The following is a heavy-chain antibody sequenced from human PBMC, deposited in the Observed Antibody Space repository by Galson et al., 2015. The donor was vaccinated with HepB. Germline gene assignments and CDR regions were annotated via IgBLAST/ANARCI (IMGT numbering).Heavy chain of an antibody. CDR2: INWNGGRT. V-gene: IGHV3-20*01. J-gene: IGHJ4*02. CDR3: ARRIIGSYSSSWYLDY. Sequence: SLRLSCAASGFTFDDYGMSWVRQAPGKGLEWVSDINWNGGRTGYADSVKGRFTISRDNAKHSLYLQMNSLRAEDTALYPCARRIIGSYSSSWYLDYWGQGTLVTVSS. D-gene: IGHD6-13*01. CDR1: GFTFDDYG.